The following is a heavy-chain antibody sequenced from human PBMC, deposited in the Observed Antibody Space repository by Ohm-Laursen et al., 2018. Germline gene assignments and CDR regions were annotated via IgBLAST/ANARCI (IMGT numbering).Heavy chain of an antibody. Sequence: TQTLTLTCTFSGFSLSTSGMCVSWIRQPPGKALEWLARIDWDDDKSYSTSLKTRLTISKDTSKNQVVLTVTNMDPVDTTTYYCARIRRYSSSWFYFDYWGQGTLVTVSS. CDR1: GFSLSTSGMC. V-gene: IGHV2-70*11. J-gene: IGHJ4*02. D-gene: IGHD6-13*01. CDR3: ARIRRYSSSWFYFDY. CDR2: IDWDDDK.